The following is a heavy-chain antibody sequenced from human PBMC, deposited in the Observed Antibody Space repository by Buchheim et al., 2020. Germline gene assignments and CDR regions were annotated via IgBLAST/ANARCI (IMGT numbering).Heavy chain of an antibody. CDR1: GFTFHDHW. CDR3: TTEPRY. V-gene: IGHV3-15*02. D-gene: IGHD3-9*01. J-gene: IGHJ4*02. Sequence: QLVESGGALVQPGGSLTLSCATSGFTFHDHWMSWIRQAPGKGLEWIARVKSTSAGGTIDYVTSVKGRFVISRDDSKNMLYLQMNSLKNEDTAVYYCTTEPRYWGQGTL. CDR2: VKSTSAGGTI.